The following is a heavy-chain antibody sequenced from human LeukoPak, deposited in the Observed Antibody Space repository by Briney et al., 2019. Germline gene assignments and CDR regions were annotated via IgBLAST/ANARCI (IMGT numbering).Heavy chain of an antibody. Sequence: PSETLSLTCTVSGGSISSHYWSWIRQPPGKGLEWIGYIYYSGSTNYNPSHKSRVTISVDTSKNQFSLKLSSVTAADTAVYYCARGFVRDYDAFDIWGQGTMVTVSS. D-gene: IGHD2-21*01. V-gene: IGHV4-59*11. J-gene: IGHJ3*02. CDR1: GGSISSHY. CDR2: IYYSGST. CDR3: ARGFVRDYDAFDI.